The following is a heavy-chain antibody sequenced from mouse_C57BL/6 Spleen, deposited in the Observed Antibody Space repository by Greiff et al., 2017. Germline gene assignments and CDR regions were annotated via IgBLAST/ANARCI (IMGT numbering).Heavy chain of an antibody. CDR3: ARQTTVVARYFDV. D-gene: IGHD1-1*01. V-gene: IGHV5-17*01. CDR1: GFTFSDYG. J-gene: IGHJ1*03. CDR2: ISRGSSTI. Sequence: EVKLVESGGGLVKPGGSLKLSCAASGFTFSDYGMHWVRQAPEKGLEWVAYISRGSSTIYYADTVKGRVTISRDNAKNTLFLQMTSLRSEDTAMYYCARQTTVVARYFDVWGTGTTVTVSS.